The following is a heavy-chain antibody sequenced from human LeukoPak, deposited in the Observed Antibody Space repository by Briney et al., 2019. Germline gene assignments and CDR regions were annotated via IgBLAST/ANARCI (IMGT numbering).Heavy chain of an antibody. J-gene: IGHJ4*02. Sequence: SGGSLRLSCAASGFTFSSYWMSWVRLAPGKGLEWVANIKEDGTETYYVDSVKGRFTISRDNSKKTLYLQMNSLRVEDTAVYFCAKAPGYCSGGDCQTLYFDYWGQGSLVTVSS. V-gene: IGHV3-7*03. CDR1: GFTFSSYW. CDR3: AKAPGYCSGGDCQTLYFDY. D-gene: IGHD2-15*01. CDR2: IKEDGTET.